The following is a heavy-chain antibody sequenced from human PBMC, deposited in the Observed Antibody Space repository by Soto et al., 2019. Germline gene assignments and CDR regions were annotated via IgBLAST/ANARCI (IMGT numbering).Heavy chain of an antibody. V-gene: IGHV4-34*01. D-gene: IGHD5-18*01. Sequence: PSETLSLTCAVYGGSFSGYYWSWIRQPPGKGLERIGEINHSGSTNYNPSLKSRVTISVDTSKNQFSLKLSSVTAADTAVYYCARGGGYSYGRRYGMDVWGQGTTVTVS. CDR3: ARGGGYSYGRRYGMDV. CDR1: GGSFSGYY. CDR2: INHSGST. J-gene: IGHJ6*02.